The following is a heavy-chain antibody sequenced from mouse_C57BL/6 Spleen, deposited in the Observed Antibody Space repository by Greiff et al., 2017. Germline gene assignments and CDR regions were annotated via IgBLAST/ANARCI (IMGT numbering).Heavy chain of an antibody. V-gene: IGHV1-82*01. J-gene: IGHJ4*01. CDR1: GYAFSSSW. CDR3: ARGDSNYVGAMDY. CDR2: IYPGDGDT. Sequence: QVQLKQSGPELVKPGASVKISCKASGYAFSSSWMNWVKQRPGKGLEWIGRIYPGDGDTNYNGKFKGKATLTADKSSSTAYMQLSSLTSEDSAVYFCARGDSNYVGAMDYWGQGTSVTVSS. D-gene: IGHD2-5*01.